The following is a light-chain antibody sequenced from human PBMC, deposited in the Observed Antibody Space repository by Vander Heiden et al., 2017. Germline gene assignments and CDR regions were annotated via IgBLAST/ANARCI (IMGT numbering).Light chain of an antibody. CDR1: SGSIARNY. V-gene: IGLV6-57*01. CDR2: EHY. J-gene: IGLJ3*02. CDR3: QSFDRNILV. Sequence: FILNQPHSVSGSPGKTVTIPCTRSSGSIARNYVQWFQQRPGSSPTTLIFEHYHRPSWVPDRFSGAIDGSSNSASLTNSGLRTEDEADYYCQSFDRNILVFGGGTKLTVL.